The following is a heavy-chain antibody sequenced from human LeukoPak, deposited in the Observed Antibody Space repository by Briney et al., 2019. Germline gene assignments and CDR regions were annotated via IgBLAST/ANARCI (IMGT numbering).Heavy chain of an antibody. CDR1: GGSFSGYY. V-gene: IGHV4-34*01. CDR2: IYHSGST. D-gene: IGHD1-26*01. Sequence: PSETLSLTCAVYGGSFSGYYWSRIRQPPGKGLEWIGSIYHSGSTYYNPSLKSRVTISVDTSKNQFSLKLSSVTAADTAVYYCARVPYSGSYLFDYWGQGTLVTVSS. J-gene: IGHJ4*02. CDR3: ARVPYSGSYLFDY.